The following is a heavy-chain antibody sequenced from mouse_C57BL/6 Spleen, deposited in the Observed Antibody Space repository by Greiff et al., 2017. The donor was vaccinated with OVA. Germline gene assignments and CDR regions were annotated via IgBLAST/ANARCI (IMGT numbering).Heavy chain of an antibody. D-gene: IGHD2-4*01. Sequence: EVMLVESGGDLVKPGGSLKLSCAASGFTFSSYGMSWVRQTPDKRLEWVATISSGGSYTYYPDSVKGRFTISRDNAKNTLYLQMSSLKSEDTAMYYCARQGDDYDGLWYFDVWGTGTTVTVSS. CDR2: ISSGGSYT. CDR3: ARQGDDYDGLWYFDV. V-gene: IGHV5-6*01. CDR1: GFTFSSYG. J-gene: IGHJ1*03.